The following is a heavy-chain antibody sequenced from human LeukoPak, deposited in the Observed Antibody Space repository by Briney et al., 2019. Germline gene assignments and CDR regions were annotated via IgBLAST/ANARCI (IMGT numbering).Heavy chain of an antibody. V-gene: IGHV3-30-3*01. CDR1: GFTFSSYA. D-gene: IGHD1-26*01. CDR3: ARRWGSGSYWNY. J-gene: IGHJ4*02. Sequence: GGSLRLSCAASGFTFSSYAMHWVRQAPGKGLEWVAVISYDGSNKYYADSVKGRFTISRDNSKNTLYLQMNSLRAEDTAVYYCARRWGSGSYWNYWGQGTLVTVSS. CDR2: ISYDGSNK.